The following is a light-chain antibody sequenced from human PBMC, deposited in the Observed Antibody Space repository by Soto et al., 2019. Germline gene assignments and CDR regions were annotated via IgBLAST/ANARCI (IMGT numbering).Light chain of an antibody. V-gene: IGLV2-14*03. J-gene: IGLJ3*02. Sequence: QSAVTQPASVSGSPGRSITMSCTGTSSDIGGYNFVSWYQQHPGKAPKLIIYDVANRPSGVSNRFSGSKSGNTASLTISGLQAEDEADYYCSSYTSISTLGVFGGGTKLTVL. CDR1: SSDIGGYNF. CDR3: SSYTSISTLGV. CDR2: DVA.